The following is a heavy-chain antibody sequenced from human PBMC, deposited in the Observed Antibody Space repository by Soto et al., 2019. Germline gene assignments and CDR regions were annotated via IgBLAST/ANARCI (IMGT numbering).Heavy chain of an antibody. CDR2: IYPGDSDT. Sequence: GESLKISCKGSGYSFTSYWIGWVRQMPGKGLEWMGIIYPGDSDTRYSPSFQGQVTISADKSISTAYLQWSSLKASDTAMYYCARLESSGYYYYYGMDVWGQGTTVTVS. D-gene: IGHD3-22*01. J-gene: IGHJ6*02. V-gene: IGHV5-51*01. CDR1: GYSFTSYW. CDR3: ARLESSGYYYYYGMDV.